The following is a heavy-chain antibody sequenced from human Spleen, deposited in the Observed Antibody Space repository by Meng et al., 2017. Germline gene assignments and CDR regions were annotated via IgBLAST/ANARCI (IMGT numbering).Heavy chain of an antibody. D-gene: IGHD3-10*01. CDR3: VRDFGGESDF. Sequence: EVQLGESGGGSVQPGGSLRLSCAASGFTLRYNWMHWVRQAPGKGLMWVARMNPEETTISHAGSVMGRFTISRDIAKNTLYLEMNSLRVADSALYFCVRDFGGESDFWGQGTLVTVSS. V-gene: IGHV3-74*01. CDR1: GFTLRYNW. CDR2: MNPEETTI. J-gene: IGHJ4*02.